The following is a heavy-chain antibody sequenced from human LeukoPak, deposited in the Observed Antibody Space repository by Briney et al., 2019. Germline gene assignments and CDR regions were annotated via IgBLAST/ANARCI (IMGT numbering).Heavy chain of an antibody. CDR1: GGSISSGSYY. Sequence: SQTLSLTCTVSGGSISSGSYYWSWIRQPPGKGLEWIGYIYYSGSTNYNPSLKSRVTISVDTSKNQSPLKLSSVTAAHTAVYYCARDSRFLEWDPPERSAFDIWGQGTMVTVSS. V-gene: IGHV4-61*01. CDR2: IYYSGST. D-gene: IGHD3-3*01. J-gene: IGHJ3*02. CDR3: ARDSRFLEWDPPERSAFDI.